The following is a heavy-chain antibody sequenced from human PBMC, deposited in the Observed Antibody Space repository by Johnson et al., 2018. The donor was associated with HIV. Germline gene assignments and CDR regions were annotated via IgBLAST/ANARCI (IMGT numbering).Heavy chain of an antibody. J-gene: IGHJ3*02. CDR3: ARGGLLSPDAFDI. Sequence: QVQLVESGGGVVQPGGSLRLSCAASGFSFSSYPMHWVRQAPGKGLEWVAVTTHDGTNKYYADSVQGRFTISRDHSKNTLYLQMNSLRAEDTAVYYCARGGLLSPDAFDIWGQGTMVTVSS. CDR2: TTHDGTNK. CDR1: GFSFSSYP. V-gene: IGHV3-30*04. D-gene: IGHD2-21*02.